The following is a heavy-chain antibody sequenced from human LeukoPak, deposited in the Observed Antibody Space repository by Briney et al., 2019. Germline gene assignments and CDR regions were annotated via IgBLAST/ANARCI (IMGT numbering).Heavy chain of an antibody. CDR1: GFTFSDYY. D-gene: IGHD5-12*01. CDR3: ARRSGYGELDY. Sequence: GGSLRLSCAASGFTFSDYYMSWIRQAPGKGLEWVSYISSSGTTVYYADSMKGRFTISRDNAKNSLYLQMNSLRAEDTAVYYCARRSGYGELDYWGQGTLVTVSP. J-gene: IGHJ4*02. V-gene: IGHV3-11*01. CDR2: ISSSGTTV.